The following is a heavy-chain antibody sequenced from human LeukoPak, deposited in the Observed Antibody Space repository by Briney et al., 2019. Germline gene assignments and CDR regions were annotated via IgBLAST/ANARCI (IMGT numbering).Heavy chain of an antibody. J-gene: IGHJ4*02. CDR2: IRTKAYGGTT. Sequence: PGRSLRLSCTASGFTFGDYAMSWVRQAPGKGLEWVGFIRTKAYGGTTECAASVKGRFTISRDDSKSIAYLQMNSLKTEDTAVYYCIRDLGYYYGLGSYYPLGYWGQGTLVTVSS. CDR3: IRDLGYYYGLGSYYPLGY. V-gene: IGHV3-49*04. D-gene: IGHD3-10*01. CDR1: GFTFGDYA.